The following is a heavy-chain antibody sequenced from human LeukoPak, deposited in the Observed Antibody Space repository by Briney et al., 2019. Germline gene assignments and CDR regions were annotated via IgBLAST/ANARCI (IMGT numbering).Heavy chain of an antibody. Sequence: AGGSLRLSCAASGFTFSSYAMHWVRQAPGKGLEYVSAISSNGGSTYYANSVKGRFTISRDNSKNTLYLQMNSLRAEDTAVYYCARGPTPYGRAFDIWGQGTMVTVSS. CDR3: ARGPTPYGRAFDI. D-gene: IGHD4-17*01. V-gene: IGHV3-64*01. CDR2: ISSNGGST. J-gene: IGHJ3*02. CDR1: GFTFSSYA.